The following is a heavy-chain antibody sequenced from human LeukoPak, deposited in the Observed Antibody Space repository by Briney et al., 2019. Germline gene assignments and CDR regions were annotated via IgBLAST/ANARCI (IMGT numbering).Heavy chain of an antibody. CDR2: ISAYNGNT. J-gene: IGHJ5*02. V-gene: IGHV1-18*01. Sequence: ASVKVSCKASGYTFTSYGISWVRQAPGQGLEGMGWISAYNGNTNYAQKLQGRVTMTTDTSTSTAYMELRSLRSDDTAVYYCARNYGDYGVERFDPWGQGTLVTVSS. CDR1: GYTFTSYG. D-gene: IGHD4-17*01. CDR3: ARNYGDYGVERFDP.